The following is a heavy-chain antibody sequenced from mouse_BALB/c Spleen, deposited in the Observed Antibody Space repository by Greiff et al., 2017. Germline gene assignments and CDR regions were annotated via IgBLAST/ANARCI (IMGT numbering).Heavy chain of an antibody. J-gene: IGHJ2*01. Sequence: VQLQQSGAELARPGASVKLSCKASGYTFTSYWMQWVKQRPGQGLEWIGAIYPGDGDTRYTQKFKGKATLTADKSSSTAYMQLSSLASEDSAVYYCARRTTVVANFDYWGQGTTLTVSS. CDR1: GYTFTSYW. D-gene: IGHD1-1*01. V-gene: IGHV1-87*01. CDR3: ARRTTVVANFDY. CDR2: IYPGDGDT.